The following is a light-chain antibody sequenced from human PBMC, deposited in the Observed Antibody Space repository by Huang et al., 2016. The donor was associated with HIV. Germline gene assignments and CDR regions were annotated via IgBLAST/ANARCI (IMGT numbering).Light chain of an antibody. CDR2: AAS. CDR1: QDITNY. CDR3: QQLNSYPIT. V-gene: IGKV1-9*01. J-gene: IGKJ5*01. Sequence: IQLTQSPSSLSLLIVDRVTITCRASQDITNYLAWYQQKPRQPPKVLIYAASALPGGVPSRFSGSGSGRNFTLNINNLQPEDFGTYYCQQLNSYPITFGQGTRLEIK.